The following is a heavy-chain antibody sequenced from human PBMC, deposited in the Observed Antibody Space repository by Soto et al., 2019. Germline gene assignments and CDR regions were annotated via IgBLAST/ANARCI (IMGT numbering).Heavy chain of an antibody. CDR2: IYHSGST. Sequence: QVQLQESGPGLVKPSGTLSLTCAVSGGSISSSNWWSWVRQPPGKGLEWIGEIYHSGSTNYNPSLTSPVTISVDKSKHQFSLKLSSVTAADTAVYYCAIAHRTNMVRGGKDYYGMDVWGQGTTVTVSS. J-gene: IGHJ6*02. V-gene: IGHV4-4*02. CDR3: AIAHRTNMVRGGKDYYGMDV. CDR1: GGSISSSNW. D-gene: IGHD3-10*01.